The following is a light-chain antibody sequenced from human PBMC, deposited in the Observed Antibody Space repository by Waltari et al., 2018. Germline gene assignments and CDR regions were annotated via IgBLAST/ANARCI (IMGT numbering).Light chain of an antibody. V-gene: IGLV2-14*03. CDR3: SSYTNRATWA. J-gene: IGLJ3*02. CDR1: SSDIGGYHS. CDR2: DVF. Sequence: QSALTQPASVSGSPGQSITISCNGSSSDIGGYHSVSWYQQYPGEAPKLLIYDVFKRASGVSGRFSGSKSGNTASLTISGLQAEDEADYFCSSYTNRATWAFSRGTKLTVL.